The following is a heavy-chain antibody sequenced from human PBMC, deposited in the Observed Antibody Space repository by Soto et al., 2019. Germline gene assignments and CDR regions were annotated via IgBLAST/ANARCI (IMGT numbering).Heavy chain of an antibody. CDR3: ARGLYYYDSSGDAFDI. CDR2: INHSGST. Sequence: PSETLSLTCAVYGGSFSGYYWSWIRQPPGKGLEWIGEINHSGSTNYNPSLKSRVTISVDTSKNQFSLKLSSVTAADTAVYYCARGLYYYDSSGDAFDIWGQGTTVTVSS. CDR1: GGSFSGYY. J-gene: IGHJ3*02. D-gene: IGHD3-22*01. V-gene: IGHV4-34*01.